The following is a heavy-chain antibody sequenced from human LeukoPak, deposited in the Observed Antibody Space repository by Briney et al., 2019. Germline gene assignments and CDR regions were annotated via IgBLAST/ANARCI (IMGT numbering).Heavy chain of an antibody. CDR3: ARASDVYSYGYFDY. Sequence: GASVKVSCKASGYTFTSYGISWVRQAPGERLEGLGWISAYNGNTNYAQKLQGRVTVTTDTSTSTAYMELRSLRSDDTAVYYCARASDVYSYGYFDYWGQGTLVTVSS. CDR2: ISAYNGNT. D-gene: IGHD5-18*01. V-gene: IGHV1-18*01. J-gene: IGHJ4*02. CDR1: GYTFTSYG.